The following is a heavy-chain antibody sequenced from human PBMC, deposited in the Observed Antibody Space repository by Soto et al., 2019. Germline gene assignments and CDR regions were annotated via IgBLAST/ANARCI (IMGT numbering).Heavy chain of an antibody. CDR3: ARGWRGYCIGFCCDSGADGMDV. D-gene: IGHD2-15*01. V-gene: IGHV4-4*02. Sequence: QVQLQESGPGLVKPSGTLSLTCAVSGDSISSRNWWNWVRRPPGKGLEWIGQISHGGNNNYNPSPPSRVTISVAESKDLFSVALTSVTAADTAVYYCARGWRGYCIGFCCDSGADGMDVWGQGTTVTVSS. CDR1: GDSISSRNW. J-gene: IGHJ6*02. CDR2: ISHGGNN.